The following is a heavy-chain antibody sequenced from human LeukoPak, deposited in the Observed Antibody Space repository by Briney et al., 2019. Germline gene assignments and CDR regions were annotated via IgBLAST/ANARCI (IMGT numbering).Heavy chain of an antibody. Sequence: SETLSLTCTVSGCSISSYYWSWIRQPPGKGLEWIGYIYYSGTTNYNPSLKSRVTISVDTSNNQFSLKLSSVTAAATAVYYCARHSPGYYDFWSGYYGFGKSGGGENWFDRWGQGTLVTVSS. J-gene: IGHJ5*02. CDR2: IYYSGTT. V-gene: IGHV4-59*08. D-gene: IGHD3-3*01. CDR1: GCSISSYY. CDR3: ARHSPGYYDFWSGYYGFGKSGGGENWFDR.